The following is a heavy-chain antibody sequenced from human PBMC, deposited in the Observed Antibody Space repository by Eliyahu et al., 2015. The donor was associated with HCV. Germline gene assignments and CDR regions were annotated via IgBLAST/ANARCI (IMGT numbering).Heavy chain of an antibody. V-gene: IGHV3-15*01. Sequence: EVQLVESGGGLVXPGGSLRLXCAASGPPFSNAWXTWVRQAPGKGLEWVGRIKSKTDGGTIDYAAPVKGRFTISRDDSKNMLYLQMNSLKTEDTAVYYCTTEWYDVHYWGLGTLVTVSS. CDR3: TTEWYDVHY. CDR2: IKSKTDGGTI. CDR1: GPPFSNAW. J-gene: IGHJ4*02. D-gene: IGHD3-10*02.